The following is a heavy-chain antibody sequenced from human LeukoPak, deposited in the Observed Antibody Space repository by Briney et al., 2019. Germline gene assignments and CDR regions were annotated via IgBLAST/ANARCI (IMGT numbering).Heavy chain of an antibody. Sequence: PGGSLRLSCVASGFTLRVNYMTWIRQTPGRGLEWVSVIYSDGTTKYEDSAKGRFTISRDNSKSMVYLQMDRLRAEDTADYYCARCKGGWSDNFYGMDVWGQGTTVTVSS. CDR1: GFTLRVNY. CDR2: IYSDGTT. CDR3: ARCKGGWSDNFYGMDV. J-gene: IGHJ6*02. D-gene: IGHD6-19*01. V-gene: IGHV3-53*01.